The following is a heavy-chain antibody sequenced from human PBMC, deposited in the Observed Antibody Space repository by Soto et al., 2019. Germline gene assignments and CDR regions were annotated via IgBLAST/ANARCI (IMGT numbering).Heavy chain of an antibody. D-gene: IGHD6-6*01. V-gene: IGHV3-73*02. Sequence: EVQLVESGGGLVQPGGSLELSCAASVFTLSDSSVNWVRQASGKGLEWVGRIASKTESEATVYAASVKGRITVARDDSKNTVYLQIGSLKTDHTAVYYCMSWDASSSAEQWVQGALVTVSS. CDR3: MSWDASSSAEQ. J-gene: IGHJ4*02. CDR2: IASKTESEAT. CDR1: VFTLSDSS.